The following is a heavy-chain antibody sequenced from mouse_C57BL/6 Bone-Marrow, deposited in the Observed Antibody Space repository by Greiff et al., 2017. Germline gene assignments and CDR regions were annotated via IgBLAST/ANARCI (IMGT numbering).Heavy chain of an antibody. J-gene: IGHJ3*01. CDR1: GYTFTDYY. Sequence: DVHLVESGPVLVKPGASVKMSCKASGYTFTDYYMNWVEQSHGKSLEWLGVINPYNGGTSYNQKFKGKATLTVDKSSSTAYMELNSLTSEDSAVYYCAREDYWFAYWGQGTLVTVSA. CDR3: AREDYWFAY. D-gene: IGHD2-4*01. CDR2: INPYNGGT. V-gene: IGHV1-19*01.